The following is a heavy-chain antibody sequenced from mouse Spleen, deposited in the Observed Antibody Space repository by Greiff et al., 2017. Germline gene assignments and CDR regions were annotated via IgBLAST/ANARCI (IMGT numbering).Heavy chain of an antibody. CDR2: ISDGGSYT. V-gene: IGHV5-4*02. CDR3: ARELSY. J-gene: IGHJ3*01. CDR1: GFTFSSYT. D-gene: IGHD1-1*02. Sequence: EVMLVESGGGLVKPGGSLKLSCAASGFTFSSYTMSWVRQTPEKRLEWVATISDGGSYTYYPDSVKGRFTISRDNAKNNLYLQMSSLKSEDTAMYYCARELSYWGQGTLVTVSA.